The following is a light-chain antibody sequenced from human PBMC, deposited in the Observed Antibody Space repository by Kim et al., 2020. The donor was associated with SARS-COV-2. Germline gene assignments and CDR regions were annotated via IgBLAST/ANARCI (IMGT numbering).Light chain of an antibody. V-gene: IGKV1-33*01. Sequence: IQMTQSPSSLSASVGDRVTITCQASQDISNHLNWYQQKPGKVPRLLMYYASNLETGVPSRFSGSGSGTDFSFTITSLNPEDFATYFCQQYGNLPRTFGQGTKVE. CDR2: YAS. J-gene: IGKJ2*01. CDR3: QQYGNLPRT. CDR1: QDISNH.